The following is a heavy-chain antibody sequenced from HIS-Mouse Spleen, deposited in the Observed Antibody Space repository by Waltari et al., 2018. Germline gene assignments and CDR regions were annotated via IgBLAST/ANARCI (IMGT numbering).Heavy chain of an antibody. J-gene: IGHJ5*02. V-gene: IGHV3-30*03. CDR1: GFTFSSYG. CDR3: ARESGSYGNWFDP. Sequence: QVQLVESGGGVVQPGRSLRLSCAASGFTFSSYGMHWVRRAPGKGLEWVAVISYDGSNKYYADSVKGRFTISRDNSKNTLYLQMNSLRAEDTAVYYCARESGSYGNWFDPWGQGTLVTVSS. D-gene: IGHD1-26*01. CDR2: ISYDGSNK.